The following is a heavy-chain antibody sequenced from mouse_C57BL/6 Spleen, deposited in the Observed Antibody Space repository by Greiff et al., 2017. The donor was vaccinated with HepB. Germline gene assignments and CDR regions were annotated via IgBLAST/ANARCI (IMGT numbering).Heavy chain of an antibody. CDR2: IYPGDGDT. J-gene: IGHJ4*01. CDR1: GYAFSSYW. Sequence: VKLVESGAELVKPGASVKISCKASGYAFSSYWMNWVKQRPGKGLEWIGQIYPGDGDTNYNGKFKGKATLTADKSSSTAYMQLSSLTSEDSAVYFCAREGFITTVVDAMDYWGQGTSVTVSS. CDR3: AREGFITTVVDAMDY. V-gene: IGHV1-80*01. D-gene: IGHD1-1*01.